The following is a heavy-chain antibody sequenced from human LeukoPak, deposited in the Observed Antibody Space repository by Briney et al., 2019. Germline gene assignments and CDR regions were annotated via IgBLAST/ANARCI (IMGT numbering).Heavy chain of an antibody. V-gene: IGHV3-30*01. CDR1: GFTFNSYS. Sequence: PGWSLRLSCEASGFTFNSYSVHWVRQAFGKGLEWVAMISYGGTDKYADSVRGRFTISRDNPKNTLYLQMNSLRPEDTAVYYCARGDPDISGYNIDYWGQGTLVTVSS. D-gene: IGHD3-22*01. J-gene: IGHJ4*02. CDR2: ISYGGTDK. CDR3: ARGDPDISGYNIDY.